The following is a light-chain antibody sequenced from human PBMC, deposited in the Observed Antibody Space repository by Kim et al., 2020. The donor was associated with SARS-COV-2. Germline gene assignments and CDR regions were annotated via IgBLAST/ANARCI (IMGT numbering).Light chain of an antibody. CDR1: QSISNY. J-gene: IGKJ1*01. Sequence: SASVGDRVTITCRASQSISNYLNWYQQKPGKVPKILISAASSLQSGVPSRFSSSGSGTDFTLTISSLQPEDFATYYCQQSYSVRTFGQGTKVEIK. CDR3: QQSYSVRT. V-gene: IGKV1-39*01. CDR2: AAS.